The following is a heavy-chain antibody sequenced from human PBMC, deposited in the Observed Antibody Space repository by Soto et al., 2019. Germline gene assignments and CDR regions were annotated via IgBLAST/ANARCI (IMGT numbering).Heavy chain of an antibody. CDR1: GYTLTELS. J-gene: IGHJ4*02. CDR2: FDPEDGET. CDR3: ATXQRGPYYYDSSGYLFDY. D-gene: IGHD3-22*01. V-gene: IGHV1-24*01. Sequence: GTSVKVSCQVSGYTLTELSMHWVRQAPGKGLEWMGGFDPEDGETIYAQKFQGRVTMTEDTSTDTAYMELSSLRSEDTAVYYCATXQRGPYYYDSSGYLFDYWGQGTLVTVSS.